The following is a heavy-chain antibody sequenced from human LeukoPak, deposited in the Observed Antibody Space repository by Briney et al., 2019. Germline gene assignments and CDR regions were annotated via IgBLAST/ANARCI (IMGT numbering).Heavy chain of an antibody. CDR1: GGPISSSSYY. CDR2: IYTSGTT. CDR3: ARMGTVTTKFAP. V-gene: IGHV4-39*07. J-gene: IGHJ5*02. D-gene: IGHD4-17*01. Sequence: PSETLSLTCTVSGGPISSSSYYWGWIRQPPGKGLEWIGRIYTSGTTNYNPSLKSRVTISVDTSKNQFSLTLSSVTAADTAVYYCARMGTVTTKFAPWGQGTLVTVSS.